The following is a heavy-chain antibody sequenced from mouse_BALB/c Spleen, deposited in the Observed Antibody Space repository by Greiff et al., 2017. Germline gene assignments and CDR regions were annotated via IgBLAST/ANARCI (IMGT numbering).Heavy chain of an antibody. V-gene: IGHV1-87*01. Sequence: LVESGAELARPGASVKLSCKASGYTFTSYWMQWVKQRPGQGLEWIGAIYPGDGDTRYTQKFKGKATLTADKSSSTAYMQLSSLASEDSAVYYCARGGDYDDAMDYWGQGTSVTVSS. J-gene: IGHJ4*01. CDR2: IYPGDGDT. CDR1: GYTFTSYW. D-gene: IGHD2-4*01. CDR3: ARGGDYDDAMDY.